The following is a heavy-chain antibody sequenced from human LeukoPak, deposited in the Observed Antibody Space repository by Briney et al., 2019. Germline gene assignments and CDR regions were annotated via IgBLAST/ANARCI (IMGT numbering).Heavy chain of an antibody. V-gene: IGHV1-2*02. D-gene: IGHD3-3*01. J-gene: IGHJ4*02. Sequence: ASVKVSCKASGYTFTGYFMHWVRQAPGQGLEWMGWVNPNSGGTNYAQKFQGRVTMTGDTSISTAYMELSRLRSDDTAVYYCERGGGLRFLAWLFDYWGQGTLVTVSS. CDR3: ERGGGLRFLAWLFDY. CDR2: VNPNSGGT. CDR1: GYTFTGYF.